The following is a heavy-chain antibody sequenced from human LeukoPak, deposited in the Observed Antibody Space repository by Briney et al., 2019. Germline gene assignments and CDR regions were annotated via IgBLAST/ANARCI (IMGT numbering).Heavy chain of an antibody. CDR2: IFPRDSNT. CDR3: AVPSPSPTSSDY. CDR1: GFSFTSYW. D-gene: IGHD2-2*01. J-gene: IGHJ4*02. Sequence: GESLQISCKASGFSFTSYWIGWVRRMPGKGLEWMGIIFPRDSNTRYSPSFQGQVTISADKSISTAYLQWSSLKASDTAMYYCAVPSPSPTSSDYWGQGTLVTVSS. V-gene: IGHV5-51*01.